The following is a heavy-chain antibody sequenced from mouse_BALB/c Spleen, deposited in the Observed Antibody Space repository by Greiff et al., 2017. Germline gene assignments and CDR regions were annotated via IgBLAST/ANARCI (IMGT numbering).Heavy chain of an antibody. J-gene: IGHJ4*01. CDR1: GFNIKDTY. CDR3: ARCYSSGYESYAMDY. CDR2: IDPANGNT. D-gene: IGHD3-1*01. V-gene: IGHV14-3*02. Sequence: EVKLMESGAELVKPGASVKLSCTASGFNIKDTYMHWVKQRPEQGLEWIGRIDPANGNTKYDPKFQGKATITADTSSNTAYLQLSSLTSEDTAVYYCARCYSSGYESYAMDYWGQGTSVTVSS.